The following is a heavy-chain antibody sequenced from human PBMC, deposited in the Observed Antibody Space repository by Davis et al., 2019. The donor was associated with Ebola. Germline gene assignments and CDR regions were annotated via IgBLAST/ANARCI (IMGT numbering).Heavy chain of an antibody. CDR1: GFTFSSYW. V-gene: IGHV3-74*01. J-gene: IGHJ6*02. CDR3: AKLSCTSTSCYTGNYYYYYGVDV. D-gene: IGHD2-2*02. Sequence: GESLKISCAASGFTFSSYWMHWVRQAPGKGLVWVSRINSDGSSTSYADSVKGRFTISRDNAKNTLYLQMNILRAEDTAVYYCAKLSCTSTSCYTGNYYYYYGVDVWGQGTTVTVSS. CDR2: INSDGSST.